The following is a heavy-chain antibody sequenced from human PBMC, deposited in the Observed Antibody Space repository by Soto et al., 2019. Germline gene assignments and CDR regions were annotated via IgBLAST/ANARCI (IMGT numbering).Heavy chain of an antibody. J-gene: IGHJ6*02. CDR2: ISPYTGDT. Sequence: QVQLVQSGDEMKKPGASVRVSCKASGYIFVNYGIAWVRQAPGQGLEWMGWISPYTGDTHSASKVQGRLTMTTDTSTSTAYMDLGSLTSDDPAVYYCAMVGNYVTPTPQDVWGQGTTVTVSS. CDR1: GYIFVNYG. CDR3: AMVGNYVTPTPQDV. V-gene: IGHV1-18*01. D-gene: IGHD3-16*01.